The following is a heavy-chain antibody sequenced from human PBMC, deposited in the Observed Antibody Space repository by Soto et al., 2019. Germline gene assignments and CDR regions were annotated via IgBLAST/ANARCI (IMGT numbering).Heavy chain of an antibody. D-gene: IGHD2-8*01. V-gene: IGHV5-10-1*01. Sequence: EVQLVQSGAEVKKPGESLRISCEASGYMFHIYHISWVRQMPGKGLEWVGKIDPSDARTMYRPSSRARITISVDKSINTAYLEWGRLKASDTAMYYCARHESNGDFDFWGQGTQVTVSS. J-gene: IGHJ4*02. CDR3: ARHESNGDFDF. CDR2: IDPSDART. CDR1: GYMFHIYH.